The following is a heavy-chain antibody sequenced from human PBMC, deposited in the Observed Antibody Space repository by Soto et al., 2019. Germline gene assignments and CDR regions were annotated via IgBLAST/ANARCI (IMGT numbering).Heavy chain of an antibody. CDR2: IIPIFGTA. Sequence: SVKVSCKASGGTFSSYAISWVRQAPGQGLEWMGGIIPIFGTANYAQKFQGRVTITADESTRTAYMELSSLRSEDTAVYYCARGRPRYSGYDRSDYYYGLAVRGQRTTVTAP. CDR1: GGTFSSYA. D-gene: IGHD5-12*01. V-gene: IGHV1-69*13. J-gene: IGHJ6*02. CDR3: ARGRPRYSGYDRSDYYYGLAV.